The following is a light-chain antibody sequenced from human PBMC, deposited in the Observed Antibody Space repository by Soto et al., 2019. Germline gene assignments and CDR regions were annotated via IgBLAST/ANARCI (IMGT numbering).Light chain of an antibody. J-gene: IGLJ1*01. Sequence: QSVLAQPASVSGSPGQSITISCTGTSSDVGRYNYVAWYQQHPGKATKVLIFEVSNRPSGVSSRSSGSKSGNTASLNISGLQAEDEADYYCSSYATSRTLVFGTGTKLTVL. V-gene: IGLV2-14*01. CDR2: EVS. CDR3: SSYATSRTLV. CDR1: SSDVGRYNY.